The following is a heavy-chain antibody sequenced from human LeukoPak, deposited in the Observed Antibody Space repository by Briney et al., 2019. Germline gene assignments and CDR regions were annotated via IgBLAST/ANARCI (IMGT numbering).Heavy chain of an antibody. Sequence: GASVKVSCKASGYTFTGYYMHWVRQAPGQGLEWMGWINPNSGGTNYAQKFQGRVTMTRNTSISTAYMELSSLRSEDTAVYYCATVLRLTGSSLDYWGQGTLVTVSS. CDR2: INPNSGGT. CDR3: ATVLRLTGSSLDY. V-gene: IGHV1-2*02. CDR1: GYTFTGYY. D-gene: IGHD6-6*01. J-gene: IGHJ4*02.